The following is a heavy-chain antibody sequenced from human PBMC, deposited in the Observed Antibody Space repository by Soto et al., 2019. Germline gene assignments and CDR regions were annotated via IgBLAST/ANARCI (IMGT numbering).Heavy chain of an antibody. CDR1: GGPISPYY. CDR3: AREGGYYHNSGSGVYHYFGVDV. J-gene: IGHJ6*02. CDR2: IYFSGST. Sequence: KASETLSLTCSVSGGPISPYYWSWIRQSAGKGLEWIGRIYFSGSTNYNPPLKSRVTMSVDTSKRQFSLKLSSVTAADTAIYYCAREGGYYHNSGSGVYHYFGVDVWGQGTTVTVSS. V-gene: IGHV4-4*07. D-gene: IGHD3-22*01.